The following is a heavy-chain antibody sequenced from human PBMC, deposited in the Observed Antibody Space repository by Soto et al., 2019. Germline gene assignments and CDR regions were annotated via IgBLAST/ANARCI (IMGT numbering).Heavy chain of an antibody. CDR3: AREQQLAYGMDV. Sequence: EVQLVESGGGLVKPGGSLRLSCAASGFTFSSYSMNWVRQAPGKGLEWVASISSSSGNIYYADSVKGRFTIPRDNAKNSLYLQMSSLRVEDTAVYYCAREQQLAYGMDVWAKGPRSPSP. D-gene: IGHD6-13*01. J-gene: IGHJ6*02. CDR2: ISSSSGNI. V-gene: IGHV3-21*02. CDR1: GFTFSSYS.